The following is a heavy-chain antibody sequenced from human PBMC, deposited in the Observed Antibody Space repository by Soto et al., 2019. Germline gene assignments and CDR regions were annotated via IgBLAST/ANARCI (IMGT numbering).Heavy chain of an antibody. J-gene: IGHJ5*02. CDR2: IYYSGST. D-gene: IGHD2-2*01. CDR3: ARHVEVVVPAAIRGWFDP. Sequence: PSETLYLTCTVSVGSISSSSYYWGWIRQPPGKGLEWIGSIYYSGSTYYNPSLKSRVTISVDTSKNQFSLKLSSVTAADTAVYYCARHVEVVVPAAIRGWFDPWGQGTLVTVSS. CDR1: VGSISSSSYY. V-gene: IGHV4-39*01.